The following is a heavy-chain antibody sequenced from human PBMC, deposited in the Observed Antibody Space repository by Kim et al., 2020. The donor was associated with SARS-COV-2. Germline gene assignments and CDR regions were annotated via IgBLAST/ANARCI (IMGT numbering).Heavy chain of an antibody. CDR3: ARDRGIVVVPAAMVY. CDR1: GFTFSSYA. V-gene: IGHV3-30-3*01. CDR2: ISYDGSNK. D-gene: IGHD2-2*01. J-gene: IGHJ4*02. Sequence: GGSLRLSCAASGFTFSSYAMHWVRQAPGKGLEWVAVISYDGSNKYYADSVKGRFTISRDNSKNTLYLQMNSLRAEDTAVYYCARDRGIVVVPAAMVYWGQGTLVTVSS.